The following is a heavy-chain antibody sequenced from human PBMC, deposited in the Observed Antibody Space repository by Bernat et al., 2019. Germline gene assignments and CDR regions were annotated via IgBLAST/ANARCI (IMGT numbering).Heavy chain of an antibody. CDR2: IYHSGST. Sequence: QVQLVESGGGVVQPGRSLRLSCAASGFTFSSYAMHWVRQAPGKGLEWIGEIYHSGSTNYNPSLKSRVTISVDKSKTQFSLKLSSVTAADTAVYYCARRYSGYDSGPHFDYWGQGTLVTVSS. V-gene: IGHV4-4*02. CDR3: ARRYSGYDSGPHFDY. D-gene: IGHD5-12*01. J-gene: IGHJ4*02. CDR1: GFTFSSYA.